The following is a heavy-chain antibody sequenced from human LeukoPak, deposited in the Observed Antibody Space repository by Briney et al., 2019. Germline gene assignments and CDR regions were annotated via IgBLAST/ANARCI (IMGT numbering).Heavy chain of an antibody. J-gene: IGHJ4*02. CDR3: AKGYYADYGDH. Sequence: GGSPRLSCAASGFTFSSYGMHWVRQAPGKGLEWVAVISYDGSNKYYADSVKGRFTISRDNSKNTLYLQMNSLRVEDTAVYYCAKGYYADYGDHWGQGTLVTVSS. CDR2: ISYDGSNK. D-gene: IGHD4-17*01. V-gene: IGHV3-30*18. CDR1: GFTFSSYG.